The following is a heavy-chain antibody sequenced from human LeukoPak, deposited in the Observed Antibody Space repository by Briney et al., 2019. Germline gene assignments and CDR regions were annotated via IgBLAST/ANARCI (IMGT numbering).Heavy chain of an antibody. V-gene: IGHV1-46*01. CDR3: ARRLSDAFDI. J-gene: IGHJ3*02. D-gene: IGHD3-16*01. CDR2: INPSGGST. CDR1: GYTFTSYY. Sequence: ASVKVSCKASGYTFTSYYMHWARQAPGQGLEWMGIINPSGGSTSYAQKFQGRITMTRDTSTSTVYMELSSLRSEDTAVYYCARRLSDAFDIWGQGTMVTVSS.